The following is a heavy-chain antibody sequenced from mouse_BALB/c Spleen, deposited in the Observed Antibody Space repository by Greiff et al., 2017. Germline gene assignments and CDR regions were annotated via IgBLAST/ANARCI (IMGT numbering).Heavy chain of an antibody. D-gene: IGHD1-2*01. J-gene: IGHJ3*01. CDR3: ARVRGFITEFAY. Sequence: VKLQESGPGLVAPSQSLSITCTVSGFSLTSYGVHWVRQPPGKGLEWLGVIWAGGSTNYNSALMSRLSISKDNSKSQVFLKMNSLQTDDTAMYYCARVRGFITEFAYWGQGTLVTVSA. CDR1: GFSLTSYG. V-gene: IGHV2-9*02. CDR2: IWAGGST.